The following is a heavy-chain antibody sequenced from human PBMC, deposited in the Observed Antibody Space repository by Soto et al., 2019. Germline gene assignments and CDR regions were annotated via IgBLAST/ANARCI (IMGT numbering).Heavy chain of an antibody. J-gene: IGHJ4*02. CDR3: AKAPLSIAVAVNFDY. Sequence: XGSLRLSCAASGFTFSSYGMHWVRQAPGKGLEWVAVISYDGSNKYYADSVKGRFTISRDNSKNTLYLQMNSLRAEDTAVYYCAKAPLSIAVAVNFDYWGQGTLVTVSS. CDR1: GFTFSSYG. CDR2: ISYDGSNK. V-gene: IGHV3-30*18. D-gene: IGHD6-19*01.